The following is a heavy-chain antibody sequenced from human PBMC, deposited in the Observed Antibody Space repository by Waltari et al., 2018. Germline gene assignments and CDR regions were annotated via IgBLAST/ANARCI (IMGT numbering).Heavy chain of an antibody. V-gene: IGHV3-74*03. D-gene: IGHD2-15*01. CDR2: NTSDGGRT. J-gene: IGHJ6*02. CDR1: GFTFSSYW. Sequence: EVQLMESGGGLVQPGGSLRLSCAASGFTFSSYWMHWVRQVPGKGLVLVSDNTSDGGRTMHADSVKGRFTISRDNAKNTLYLQMNSLRADDTAVYYCATHRPGGYGMDVWGHGTTVTVSS. CDR3: ATHRPGGYGMDV.